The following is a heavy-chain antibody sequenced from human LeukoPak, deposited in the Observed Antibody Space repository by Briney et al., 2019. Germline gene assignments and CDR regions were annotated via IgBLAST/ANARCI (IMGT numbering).Heavy chain of an antibody. CDR1: GGSISSYY. V-gene: IGHV4-59*01. CDR2: IYYSGST. D-gene: IGHD2-2*02. CDR3: ARVVPEGYSDY. Sequence: SETLSLTCTVSGGSISSYYWSWIRQPPGKGLEWIGYIYYSGSTNYNPSLKSRVTLSVDTSKNQFSLKLSSVTAADTAVYYCARVVPEGYSDYWGQGTLVTVSS. J-gene: IGHJ4*02.